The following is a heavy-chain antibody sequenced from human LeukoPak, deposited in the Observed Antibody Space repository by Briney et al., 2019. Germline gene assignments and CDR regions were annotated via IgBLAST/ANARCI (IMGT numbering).Heavy chain of an antibody. D-gene: IGHD4-11*01. CDR1: GFTFSSYA. CDR2: ISGSGGST. V-gene: IGHV3-23*01. CDR3: AKVRGGHDYSNYVPYFDY. Sequence: GGSLRLSCAASGFTFSSYAMSWVRQAPGKGLEWVSAISGSGGSTYYADSVKGRFTISRDISKNTLYLQMNSLRAEDTAVYYCAKVRGGHDYSNYVPYFDYWGQGTLVTVSS. J-gene: IGHJ4*02.